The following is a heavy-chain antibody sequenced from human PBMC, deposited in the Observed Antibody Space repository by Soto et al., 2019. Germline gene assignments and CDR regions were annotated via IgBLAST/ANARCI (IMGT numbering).Heavy chain of an antibody. CDR3: ATIQHLALPVEGMDV. V-gene: IGHV1-24*01. D-gene: IGHD6-13*01. CDR2: FDPEDGET. Sequence: GASVKVSCRVSGYTLTELSMHWVRQAPAKGLGWMGGFDPEDGETIYAQNFQGRVTMTEDTSTDTAYMELSSLRSEDTAVYYCATIQHLALPVEGMDVWGQGTTVTFSS. J-gene: IGHJ6*02. CDR1: GYTLTELS.